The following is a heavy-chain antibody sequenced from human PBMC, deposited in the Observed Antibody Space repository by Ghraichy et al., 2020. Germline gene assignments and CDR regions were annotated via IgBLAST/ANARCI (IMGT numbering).Heavy chain of an antibody. Sequence: GGSLRLSCAASGFTFSSYGMHWVRQAPGKGLEWVAVIWYDGSNKYYADSVKGRFTISRDNSKNTLYLQMNSLRAEDTAVYYCARDRYSSSSSFYFDYWGQGTLVTVSS. CDR2: IWYDGSNK. CDR1: GFTFSSYG. J-gene: IGHJ4*02. D-gene: IGHD6-6*01. CDR3: ARDRYSSSSSFYFDY. V-gene: IGHV3-33*01.